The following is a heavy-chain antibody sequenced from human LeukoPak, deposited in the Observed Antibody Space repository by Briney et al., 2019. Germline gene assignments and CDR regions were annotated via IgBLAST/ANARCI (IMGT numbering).Heavy chain of an antibody. D-gene: IGHD6-13*01. Sequence: GGSLRLSCAVSGFTFSSYAMSWVRQGPGEGLEWVSSISGSGGSTYYADSVKGRFTISRDNSKNTQYLQMNSLRAEDTALYYCAKVEYSSNIPQHWGQGTLVTVSS. V-gene: IGHV3-23*01. CDR2: ISGSGGST. J-gene: IGHJ1*01. CDR1: GFTFSSYA. CDR3: AKVEYSSNIPQH.